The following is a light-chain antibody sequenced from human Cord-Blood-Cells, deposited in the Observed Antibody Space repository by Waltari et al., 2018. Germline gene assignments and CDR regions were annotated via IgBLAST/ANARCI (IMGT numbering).Light chain of an antibody. Sequence: DIQMTQSTSSLSASVGDSLTITCRASQSISSYLNWYQQKPGKAPKLLIYAASSLQSGVPSRFSGSGSGTDFTLTISSLQPEDFATYYCQQSYSTLITFGPGTKVDIK. V-gene: IGKV1-39*01. CDR2: AAS. CDR1: QSISSY. J-gene: IGKJ3*01. CDR3: QQSYSTLIT.